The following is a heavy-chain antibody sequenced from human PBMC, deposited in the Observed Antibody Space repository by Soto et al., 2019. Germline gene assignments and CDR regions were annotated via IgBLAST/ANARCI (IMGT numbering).Heavy chain of an antibody. D-gene: IGHD4-17*01. CDR1: GYTFTTYD. V-gene: IGHV1-8*01. Sequence: QVQLVQSGAEVKKPGASVKVSCKASGYTFTTYDVSWVRQATGQGLEWMAWMNPNSGNKGYAQRFQGRVTMTRNTSISTAYMELSSLTSEDTAVYYCARGPRGVTTHYYYYMDVWGKGTTVTVSS. CDR3: ARGPRGVTTHYYYYMDV. CDR2: MNPNSGNK. J-gene: IGHJ6*03.